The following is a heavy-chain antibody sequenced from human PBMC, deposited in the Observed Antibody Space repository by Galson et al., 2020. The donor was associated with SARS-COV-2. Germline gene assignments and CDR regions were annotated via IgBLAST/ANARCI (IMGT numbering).Heavy chain of an antibody. D-gene: IGHD3-16*01. V-gene: IGHV4-31*03. Sequence: SQTLSLTRIVSGLSMRRGGYYWAWLAQHPGKALDGIGHIYDTGRPQYNPPLTSRGTISRDTYKNHFSLNLNSGTAADTGVYYCARAQPLKITFGELGSGSYDVWGQGTVITVSS. CDR1: GLSMRRGGYY. J-gene: IGHJ3*01. CDR2: IYDTGRP. CDR3: ARAQPLKITFGELGSGSYDV.